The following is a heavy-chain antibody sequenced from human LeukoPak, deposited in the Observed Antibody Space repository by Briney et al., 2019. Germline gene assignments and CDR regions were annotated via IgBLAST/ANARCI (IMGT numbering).Heavy chain of an antibody. J-gene: IGHJ1*01. V-gene: IGHV3-23*01. CDR2: ISGGGGST. CDR3: AKTFAKVTAIPRYFQH. D-gene: IGHD2-21*02. Sequence: GGSLRLSCAASGFTFSSYAMSWVRQAPGKGLEWVSAISGGGGSTYYADSVKGRFTISRDNSKNTLYLQMNSLRAEDTAVYYCAKTFAKVTAIPRYFQHWGQGTLVTVSS. CDR1: GFTFSSYA.